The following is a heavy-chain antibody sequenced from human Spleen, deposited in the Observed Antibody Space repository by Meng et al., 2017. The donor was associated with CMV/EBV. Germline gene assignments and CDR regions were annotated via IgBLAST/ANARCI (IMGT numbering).Heavy chain of an antibody. CDR1: GYIFTDYY. Sequence: ASVKVSCKASGYIFTDYYIHWVRQAPGRGLEWMGWINPNYRDTNYAQKFRGRVTMTRDTSSSTAYMELSRLRSEDTAVYYCARIPQRRYYDFWSGLSLGTYWGQGTLVTVSS. CDR3: ARIPQRRYYDFWSGLSLGTY. V-gene: IGHV1-2*02. J-gene: IGHJ4*02. D-gene: IGHD3-3*01. CDR2: INPNYRDT.